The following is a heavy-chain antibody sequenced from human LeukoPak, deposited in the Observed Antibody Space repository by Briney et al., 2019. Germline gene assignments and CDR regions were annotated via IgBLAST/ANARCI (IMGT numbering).Heavy chain of an antibody. CDR2: ISAYNGNT. CDR1: GYTFTSNG. D-gene: IGHD3-10*01. J-gene: IGHJ6*03. CDR3: ARSRPITMVRGVTPYYMDV. Sequence: ASVKVSCKASGYTFTSNGISWVRQAPGQGLEWMGWISAYNGNTKYAQNLQGRVTMTTDTSTSTVYMELSSLRSDDTAVYYCARSRPITMVRGVTPYYMDVWGKGTTVTVSS. V-gene: IGHV1-18*01.